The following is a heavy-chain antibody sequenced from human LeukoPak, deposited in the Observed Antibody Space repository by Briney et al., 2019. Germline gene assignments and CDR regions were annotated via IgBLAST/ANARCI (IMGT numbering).Heavy chain of an antibody. Sequence: PGGSLRLSCAASGFTFSSYWMYWVRQAPGKGLAWVSRINTDGSTTSYADSVKGRFTISRDNAKNTLYLQMNSLRADDTAVYYCARGGVDYWGQGSLVTVSS. V-gene: IGHV3-74*01. CDR2: INTDGSTT. CDR1: GFTFSSYW. J-gene: IGHJ4*02. D-gene: IGHD3-16*01. CDR3: ARGGVDY.